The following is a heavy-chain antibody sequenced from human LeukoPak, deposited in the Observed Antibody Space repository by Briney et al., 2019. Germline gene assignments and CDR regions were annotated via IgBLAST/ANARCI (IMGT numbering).Heavy chain of an antibody. CDR2: ISSSSSYI. CDR1: GFTFSSYS. D-gene: IGHD3-22*01. V-gene: IGHV3-21*04. J-gene: IGHJ4*02. CDR3: AKGSYYDSSGSFYFDY. Sequence: GGSLRLSCAASGFTFSSYSMNWVRQAPGKGLEWVSSISSSSSYIYYADSVKGRFTISRDNSKNTLYVQVNSLGTEDTAAYYCAKGSYYDSSGSFYFDYWGQGTLVTVSS.